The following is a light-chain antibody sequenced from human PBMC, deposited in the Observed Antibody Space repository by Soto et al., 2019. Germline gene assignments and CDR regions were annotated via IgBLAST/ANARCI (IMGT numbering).Light chain of an antibody. CDR1: QSVRNN. Sequence: EIVMTQSPATLSVSPGERATLSCRASQSVRNNYLAWYQQKPGQAPRLLMHGIFTRATGTPARFSGSGSGTEFTLTISSLQSEDFAVYYCQQYSSWPLTFGGGTKVEIK. J-gene: IGKJ4*01. V-gene: IGKV3-15*01. CDR2: GIF. CDR3: QQYSSWPLT.